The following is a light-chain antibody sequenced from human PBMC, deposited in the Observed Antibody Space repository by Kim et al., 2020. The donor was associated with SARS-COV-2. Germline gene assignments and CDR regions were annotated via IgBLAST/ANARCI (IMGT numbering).Light chain of an antibody. CDR1: HSNIRSYT. J-gene: IGLJ2*01. CDR2: SNN. Sequence: GQRDNISLSGSHSNIRSYTVNWYQQLPGMAPNLLISSNNQRPSGVPDRISGSKSGTSASLAISGLQSEDEADYYCATWDDSLNGVVFGGGTQLTVL. V-gene: IGLV1-44*01. CDR3: ATWDDSLNGVV.